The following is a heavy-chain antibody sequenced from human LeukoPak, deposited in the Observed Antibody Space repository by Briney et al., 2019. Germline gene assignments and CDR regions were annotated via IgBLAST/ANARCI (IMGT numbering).Heavy chain of an antibody. CDR2: INPSDGST. Sequence: GASVKVSCKASGYTFTSYGISWVRQAPGQGLEWMGIINPSDGSTSYAQKFQGRVTMTRDTSTSTVYMELSGRRSEDTAVYYCARAYYYGSGSQLYFDYWGQGTLVTVSS. V-gene: IGHV1-46*01. D-gene: IGHD3-10*01. CDR3: ARAYYYGSGSQLYFDY. J-gene: IGHJ4*02. CDR1: GYTFTSYG.